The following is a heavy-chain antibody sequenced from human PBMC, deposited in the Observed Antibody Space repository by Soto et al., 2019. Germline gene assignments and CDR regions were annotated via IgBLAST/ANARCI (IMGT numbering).Heavy chain of an antibody. V-gene: IGHV4-59*07. J-gene: IGHJ4*02. Sequence: QVQLRESGPGLVKPSDTLSLICTVSGGSISTYYWSWIRQPPGKGLEWIASVYYNGFTNYNPSLMNRVTMSVDTFRNQFSLRLNSVTAADTAMYYCARVSYDLVYYFDFWGQGTLVTVSS. CDR2: VYYNGFT. D-gene: IGHD3-16*01. CDR3: ARVSYDLVYYFDF. CDR1: GGSISTYY.